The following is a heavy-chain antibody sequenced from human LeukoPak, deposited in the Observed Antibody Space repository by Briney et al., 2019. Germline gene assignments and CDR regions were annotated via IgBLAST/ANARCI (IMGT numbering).Heavy chain of an antibody. CDR3: AKDPRRFSAFDY. CDR1: GFPFSSYA. J-gene: IGHJ4*02. V-gene: IGHV3-23*01. CDR2: ISGSGGST. D-gene: IGHD3-3*01. Sequence: GGSLRLSCAASGFPFSSYAMSWVRQAPGKGLEWVSAISGSGGSTYYADSVKGRFTISRDNSKNTLYLQMNSLRAEDTAVYYCAKDPRRFSAFDYWGQGTLVTVSS.